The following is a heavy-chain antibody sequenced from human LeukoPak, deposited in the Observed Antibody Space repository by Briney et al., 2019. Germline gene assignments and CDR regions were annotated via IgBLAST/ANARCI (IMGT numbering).Heavy chain of an antibody. J-gene: IGHJ5*02. Sequence: PSETLSLTCSVSGYSFSSVDYWGWSRQPPGKGLGWIAIIHHSGTTYYKTSLKSRATISVDTSKNQFSLRLSSVTAADTAVYYCARDEYSSSWPCNWFDPWGQGPLVTVSS. CDR2: IHHSGTT. D-gene: IGHD6-13*01. V-gene: IGHV4-38-2*02. CDR1: GYSFSSVDY. CDR3: ARDEYSSSWPCNWFDP.